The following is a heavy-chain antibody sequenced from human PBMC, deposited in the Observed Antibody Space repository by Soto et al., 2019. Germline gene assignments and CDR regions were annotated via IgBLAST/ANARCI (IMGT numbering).Heavy chain of an antibody. V-gene: IGHV1-3*01. J-gene: IGHJ4*02. D-gene: IGHD1-7*01. Sequence: GASVKVSCKASGYTFTSYARHCVHQAPGQRLEWMGWINAGNGNTKYSQKFQGRVTITRDTSASTAYMELSSLRSEDTAVYYCATMGTPATGLYYFDYWGQGTLVTVSS. CDR2: INAGNGNT. CDR3: ATMGTPATGLYYFDY. CDR1: GYTFTSYA.